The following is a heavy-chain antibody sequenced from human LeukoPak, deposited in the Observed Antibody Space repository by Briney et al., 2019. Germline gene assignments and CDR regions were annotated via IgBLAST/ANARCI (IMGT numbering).Heavy chain of an antibody. CDR3: ARDFFNNYDRGT. D-gene: IGHD3-22*01. V-gene: IGHV1-8*01. CDR2: MNPNSGNT. J-gene: IGHJ5*02. Sequence: ASVKVSCKASGYTFTTYDINWVRRATGQGLEWMGWMNPNSGNTGYAQKFQGRVTMTRDTSISTAYLELSNLRSEDTAVYYCARDFFNNYDRGTWGQGTLVTVSS. CDR1: GYTFTTYD.